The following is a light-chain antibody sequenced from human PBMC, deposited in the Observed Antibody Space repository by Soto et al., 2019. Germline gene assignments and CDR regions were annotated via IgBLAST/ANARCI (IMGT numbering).Light chain of an antibody. V-gene: IGLV1-40*01. CDR2: GNS. CDR3: QSYDSSLSAVV. Sequence: QSVLTQPASVSGATGQRVTISCTGSSSNIGADYDVHWYQQLPGTAPKLLIYGNSNRPSGVPDRFSGSKSGTSASLAITGLQAEDEADYYCQSYDSSLSAVVFGGGTKLTV. J-gene: IGLJ3*02. CDR1: SSNIGADYD.